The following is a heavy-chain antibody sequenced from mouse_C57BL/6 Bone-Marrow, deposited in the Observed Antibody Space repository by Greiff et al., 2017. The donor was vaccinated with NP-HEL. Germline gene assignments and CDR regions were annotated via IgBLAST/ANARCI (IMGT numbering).Heavy chain of an antibody. D-gene: IGHD1-1*01. CDR1: GYSITSGYY. J-gene: IGHJ4*01. CDR3: ARDLRLTTGYAMDY. V-gene: IGHV3-6*01. CDR2: ISYDGSN. Sequence: EVQLQESGPGLVKPSQSLSLTCSVTGYSITSGYYWNWIRQFPGNILEWMGYISYDGSNNYNPSLKNRISITRDTSKNQFFLKLNSVTTEDTATYYCARDLRLTTGYAMDYWGQGTSVTVSS.